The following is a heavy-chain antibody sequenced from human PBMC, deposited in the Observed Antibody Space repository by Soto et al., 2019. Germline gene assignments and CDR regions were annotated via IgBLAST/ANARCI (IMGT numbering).Heavy chain of an antibody. Sequence: GGSLRLSCAASGFTFSSYAMSWVRQAPGKGLEWVSAISGSGGSTYYADSVKGRFTISRDNSKNTLYLQMNSLRAEDTAVYYCAKDSCSSTSCYFDGEWFDPWGQGTLVTVSS. CDR3: AKDSCSSTSCYFDGEWFDP. J-gene: IGHJ5*02. V-gene: IGHV3-23*01. CDR2: ISGSGGST. D-gene: IGHD2-2*01. CDR1: GFTFSSYA.